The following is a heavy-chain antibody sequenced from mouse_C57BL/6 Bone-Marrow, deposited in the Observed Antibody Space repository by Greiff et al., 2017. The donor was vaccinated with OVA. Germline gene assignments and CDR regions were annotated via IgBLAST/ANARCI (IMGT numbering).Heavy chain of an antibody. Sequence: QVTLKVSGPGILQPSQTLSLTCSFSGFSLSTFGMGVGWIRQPSGKGLEWLAHIWWDDDKYYNPALKSRLTISKDTSKTQEFLKIASVDTADTATYYCARRANWDGYFDVWGTGTTVTVSS. CDR2: IWWDDDK. V-gene: IGHV8-8*01. CDR1: GFSLSTFGMG. J-gene: IGHJ1*03. CDR3: ARRANWDGYFDV. D-gene: IGHD4-1*01.